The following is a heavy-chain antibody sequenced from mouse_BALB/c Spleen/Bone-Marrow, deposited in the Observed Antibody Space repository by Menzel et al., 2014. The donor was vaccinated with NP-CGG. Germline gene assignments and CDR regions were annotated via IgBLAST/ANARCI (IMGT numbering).Heavy chain of an antibody. D-gene: IGHD1-1*01. J-gene: IGHJ2*01. V-gene: IGHV1-4*02. CDR1: GYIFTSYT. CDR2: INPSIGYT. CDR3: AREGTYYAYFDY. Sequence: VQLQQSAAELARPGASVKLSCKASGYIFTSYTIQWIKQRPGQGLEWMGYINPSIGYTEYNQKFKDKTTLTADTSSSTTYMQLSSLTSEDSAVYYCAREGTYYAYFDYWGQGTTLTVSS.